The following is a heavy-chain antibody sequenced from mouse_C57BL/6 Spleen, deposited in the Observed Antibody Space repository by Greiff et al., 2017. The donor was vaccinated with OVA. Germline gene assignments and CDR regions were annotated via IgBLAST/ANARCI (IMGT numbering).Heavy chain of an antibody. D-gene: IGHD2-2*01. CDR3: ARPGGYDYFDY. CDR1: GFTFSDYG. J-gene: IGHJ2*01. Sequence: EVKLVESGGGLVKPGGSLKLSCAASGFTFSDYGMHWVRQAPEKGLEWVAYISSGSSTIYYADTVKGQFTISRDNAKNTLFLQMTSLRSEDTAMYYCARPGGYDYFDYWGQGTTLTVSS. CDR2: ISSGSSTI. V-gene: IGHV5-17*01.